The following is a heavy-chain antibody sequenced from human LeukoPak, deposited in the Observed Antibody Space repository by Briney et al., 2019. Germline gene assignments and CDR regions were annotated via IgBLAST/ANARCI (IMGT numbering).Heavy chain of an antibody. D-gene: IGHD3-10*01. V-gene: IGHV3-30-3*01. J-gene: IGHJ4*02. CDR1: GFTFSSYA. Sequence: GGSLRLSCAASGFTFSSYAMHWVRQAPGKGLEWVAVISYDGSNKYYADSVKGRFTISRDNAKNSQYLQMNSLRAEDTAVYYCATLRGVMGYWGQGTLVTVSS. CDR2: ISYDGSNK. CDR3: ATLRGVMGY.